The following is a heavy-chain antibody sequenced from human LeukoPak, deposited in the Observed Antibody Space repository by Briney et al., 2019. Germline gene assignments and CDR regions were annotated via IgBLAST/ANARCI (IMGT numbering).Heavy chain of an antibody. CDR2: ISYDGSNK. V-gene: IGHV3-30*04. Sequence: PGGSLRLSCAASGFTFDDYAMHWVRQAPGKGLEWVAVISYDGSNKYYADSVKGRFTISRDNSKNTLYLQMNSLRAEDTAVYYCAREGGVLDYWGQGTLVTVSS. D-gene: IGHD1-1*01. J-gene: IGHJ4*02. CDR3: AREGGVLDY. CDR1: GFTFDDYA.